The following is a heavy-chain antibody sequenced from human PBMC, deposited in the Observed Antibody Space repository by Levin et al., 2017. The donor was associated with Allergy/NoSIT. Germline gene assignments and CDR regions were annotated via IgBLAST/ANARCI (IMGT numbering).Heavy chain of an antibody. V-gene: IGHV3-66*01. CDR2: IYSGGST. Sequence: ASVKVSCAASGFTVSSNYMSWVRQAPGKGLEWVSVIYSGGSTYYADSVKGRFTISRDNSKNTLYLQMNSLRAEDTAVYYCARGVGYCSGGSCYSYGMDVWGQGTTVTVSS. CDR3: ARGVGYCSGGSCYSYGMDV. CDR1: GFTVSSNY. D-gene: IGHD2-15*01. J-gene: IGHJ6*02.